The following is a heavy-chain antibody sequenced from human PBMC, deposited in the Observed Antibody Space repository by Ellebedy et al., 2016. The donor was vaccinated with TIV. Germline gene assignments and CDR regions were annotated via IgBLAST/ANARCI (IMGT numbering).Heavy chain of an antibody. CDR1: GFTVSSNY. CDR2: IYSGGST. CDR3: ARLYSSSWYGFDY. D-gene: IGHD6-13*01. J-gene: IGHJ4*02. Sequence: GESLKISCAASGFTVSSNYMTWVRQAPGKGLEWVSVIYSGGSTYYADSVKGRFTISRDNSKNTLYLQMNSLRAEDTAVYYCARLYSSSWYGFDYWGQGTLVTVSS. V-gene: IGHV3-66*01.